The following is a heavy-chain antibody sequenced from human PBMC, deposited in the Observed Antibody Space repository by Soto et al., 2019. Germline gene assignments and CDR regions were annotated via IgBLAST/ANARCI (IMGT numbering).Heavy chain of an antibody. V-gene: IGHV2-5*01. Sequence: GPTRGNPKPNLTLPFTFSGFSLSPSGVCVGWSRQPPGKALEWLALIYWNDDKRYSPSLKSRLTITKDTSKNQVVLTMTNMDPVDTATYYCAHSWGIAARQPYYYGMDVWGQGTAVTVSS. CDR1: GFSLSPSGVC. CDR3: AHSWGIAARQPYYYGMDV. CDR2: IYWNDDK. D-gene: IGHD6-6*01. J-gene: IGHJ6*02.